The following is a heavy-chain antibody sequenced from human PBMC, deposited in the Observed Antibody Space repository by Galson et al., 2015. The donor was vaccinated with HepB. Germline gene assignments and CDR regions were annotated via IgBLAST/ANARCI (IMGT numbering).Heavy chain of an antibody. CDR3: ARDWTYYYDSSGYSFDY. Sequence: SVKVSCKASGYTFTSYYMHWVRQAPGQGLEWMGIINPSGGSTSYAQKFQGRVTMTRDTSTSTVYMELSSLRSEDTAVYYCARDWTYYYDSSGYSFDYWGQGTLVTVSS. D-gene: IGHD3-22*01. CDR2: INPSGGST. J-gene: IGHJ4*02. V-gene: IGHV1-46*01. CDR1: GYTFTSYY.